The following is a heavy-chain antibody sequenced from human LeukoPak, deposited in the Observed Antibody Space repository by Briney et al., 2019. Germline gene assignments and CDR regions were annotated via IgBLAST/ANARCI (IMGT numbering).Heavy chain of an antibody. J-gene: IGHJ5*02. CDR1: GFTFSSYS. CDR3: AKGPAMVRGTFDP. CDR2: ISSSSYI. V-gene: IGHV3-21*04. Sequence: PGGSPRLSCAASGFTFSSYSMNWVRQAPGKGLEWVSSISSSSYIYYADSVKGRFTISRDNAKNSLYLQMNSLRAEETAVYYCAKGPAMVRGTFDPWGQGTLVTVSS. D-gene: IGHD3-10*01.